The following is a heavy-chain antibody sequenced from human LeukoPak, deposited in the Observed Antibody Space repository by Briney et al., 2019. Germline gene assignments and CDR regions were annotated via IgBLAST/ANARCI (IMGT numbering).Heavy chain of an antibody. V-gene: IGHV1-69*04. CDR3: ARDYDYGDYADDY. CDR2: IIPILGIA. J-gene: IGHJ4*02. CDR1: GGTFSSYA. D-gene: IGHD4-17*01. Sequence: SVKVSCKASGGTFSSYAVSWVRQGPGQGLEWMGRIIPILGIANYAQKFQGRVTITADKSTSTAYMELSSLRSEDTAVYYCARDYDYGDYADDYWGQGTLVTVSS.